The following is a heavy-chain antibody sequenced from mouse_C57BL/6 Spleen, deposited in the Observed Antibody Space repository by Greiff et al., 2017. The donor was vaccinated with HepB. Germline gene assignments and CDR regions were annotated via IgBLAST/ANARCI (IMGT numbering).Heavy chain of an antibody. V-gene: IGHV1-82*01. Sequence: VQHEQAGPELVKPGASVKMSCKASGYAFSSSWMNWVKQRPGKGLEWIGRIYPGDGDTNYNGKFKGKATLTADKSASTAYMQLSSLTSEDSAVYFCAREDSSGFDYWGQCTTLTVSS. CDR1: GYAFSSSW. J-gene: IGHJ2*01. CDR2: IYPGDGDT. D-gene: IGHD3-2*02. CDR3: AREDSSGFDY.